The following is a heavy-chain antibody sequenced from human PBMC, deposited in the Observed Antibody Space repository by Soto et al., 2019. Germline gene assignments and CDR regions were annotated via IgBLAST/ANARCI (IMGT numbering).Heavy chain of an antibody. CDR1: GFTFSSYA. D-gene: IGHD5-12*01. CDR3: ARDRRPTTKGMFQH. Sequence: EVQLVESGGGLVQPGGSLRLSCAASGFTFSSYAMHWVRQAPGKGLEYVSAISSNVGSTYYANSVKGRFTISRDNSQNTLYLQMGRLRAEDMAVYYCARDRRPTTKGMFQHWGQGTLVTVSS. V-gene: IGHV3-64*01. CDR2: ISSNVGST. J-gene: IGHJ1*01.